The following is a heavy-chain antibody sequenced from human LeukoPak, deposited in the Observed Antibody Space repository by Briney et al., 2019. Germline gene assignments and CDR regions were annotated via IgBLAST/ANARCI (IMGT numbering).Heavy chain of an antibody. CDR1: GGTFSSYA. CDR2: IIPILGIA. CDR3: AREGASRGYSGYDPLTPFDY. J-gene: IGHJ4*02. V-gene: IGHV1-69*04. D-gene: IGHD5-12*01. Sequence: ASVKVSCKASGGTFSSYAISWVRQAPGQGLEWMGRIIPILGIANYAQKFQGRVTITADKSTSTAYMELSSLGSEDTAVYYCAREGASRGYSGYDPLTPFDYWGQGTLVTVSS.